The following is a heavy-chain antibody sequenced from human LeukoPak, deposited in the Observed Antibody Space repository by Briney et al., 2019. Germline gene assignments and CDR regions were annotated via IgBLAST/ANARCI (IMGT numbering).Heavy chain of an antibody. D-gene: IGHD2-15*01. CDR1: GGSFSGYY. Sequence: SETLSLTCAVYGGSFSGYYWSWIRQPPGKGLEWIGEINHSGSTNYNPSLKSRVTISVDTSKNQFSLKLSSVTAADTAVYYCASAPLGYCSGGSCHRDAFDIWGQGTMVTVSS. CDR2: INHSGST. V-gene: IGHV4-34*01. CDR3: ASAPLGYCSGGSCHRDAFDI. J-gene: IGHJ3*02.